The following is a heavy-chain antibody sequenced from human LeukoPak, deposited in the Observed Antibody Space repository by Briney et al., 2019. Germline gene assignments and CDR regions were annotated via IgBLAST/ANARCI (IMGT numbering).Heavy chain of an antibody. CDR3: ARSFPTFGGVIIFYY. Sequence: ASVKVSCKASGYTFTGYYMHWVRQAPGQGLEWMGRINPNSGGTNYAQKFQGRVTMTRDTSISTAYMELSRLRSDDTAVYYCARSFPTFGGVIIFYYWGQGTLVTVSS. D-gene: IGHD3-16*01. V-gene: IGHV1-2*06. CDR1: GYTFTGYY. CDR2: INPNSGGT. J-gene: IGHJ4*02.